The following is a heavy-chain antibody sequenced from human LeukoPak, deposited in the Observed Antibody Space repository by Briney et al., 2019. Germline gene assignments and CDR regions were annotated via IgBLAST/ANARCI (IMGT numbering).Heavy chain of an antibody. CDR3: ARVLTMVRGVIPNWFDP. D-gene: IGHD3-10*01. CDR2: IYYSGST. Sequence: SETLSLTCTVSGGSISSYYWSWIRQPPGKGLEWIGYIYYSGSTNYNPSLKSRVTISVDTSKNQFPLKLSSVTAADTAVYYCARVLTMVRGVIPNWFDPWGQGTLVTVSS. J-gene: IGHJ5*02. V-gene: IGHV4-59*01. CDR1: GGSISSYY.